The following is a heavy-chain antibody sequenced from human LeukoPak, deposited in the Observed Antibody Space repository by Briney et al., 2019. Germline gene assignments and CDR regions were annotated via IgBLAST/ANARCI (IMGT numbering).Heavy chain of an antibody. V-gene: IGHV4-34*01. CDR2: INHSGST. CDR1: GGSISSYY. Sequence: SETLSLTCTVSGGSISSYYWSWIRQPPGKGLEWIGEINHSGSTNYNPSLKSRVTISVDTSKNQFSLKLSSVTAADTAVYYCARAAVPAANFDYWGQGTLVTVSS. CDR3: ARAAVPAANFDY. D-gene: IGHD2-2*01. J-gene: IGHJ4*02.